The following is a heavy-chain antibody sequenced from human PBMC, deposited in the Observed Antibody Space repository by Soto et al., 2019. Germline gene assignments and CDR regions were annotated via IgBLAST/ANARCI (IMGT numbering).Heavy chain of an antibody. CDR1: GFTFSSYS. J-gene: IGHJ4*02. Sequence: GSLRLSCAASGFTFSSYSMNWVRQAPGKGLEWVSYISSSSSTIYYADSVEGRFTISRDNAKNSLYLQMNSLRAEDTAVYYCAREMAALNYFDYWGQGNLVTVSS. CDR3: AREMAALNYFDY. V-gene: IGHV3-48*01. D-gene: IGHD2-15*01. CDR2: ISSSSSTI.